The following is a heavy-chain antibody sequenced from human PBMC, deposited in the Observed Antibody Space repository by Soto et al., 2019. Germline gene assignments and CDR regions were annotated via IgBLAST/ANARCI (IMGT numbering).Heavy chain of an antibody. CDR1: GFTFSSYG. Sequence: QVQLVESGGGGVQPGRSLRLSCAASGFTFSSYGMHWVRQAPGKGLEWVAVISYDGRNKYYADSVKGRFTISRDNSKNTLYLQMSSLRAEDTAVYYCVKDGSSGWHYYSGLDVWGQGTTVTVSS. J-gene: IGHJ6*02. CDR3: VKDGSSGWHYYSGLDV. V-gene: IGHV3-30*18. CDR2: ISYDGRNK. D-gene: IGHD6-19*01.